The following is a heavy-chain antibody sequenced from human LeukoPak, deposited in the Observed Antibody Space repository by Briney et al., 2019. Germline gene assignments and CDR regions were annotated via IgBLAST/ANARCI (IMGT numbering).Heavy chain of an antibody. D-gene: IGHD1-26*01. CDR2: ISSSSSYT. Sequence: GGSLRLSCAASGFTFSDYYMSWIRQAPGKGLEWVSYISSSSSYTNYADSVKGRFTISRDNSKNTVYLQMNSLRAEDTAVYYCAKGVGSTGSYFDYWGQGTLVTVSS. CDR1: GFTFSDYY. CDR3: AKGVGSTGSYFDY. V-gene: IGHV3-11*06. J-gene: IGHJ4*02.